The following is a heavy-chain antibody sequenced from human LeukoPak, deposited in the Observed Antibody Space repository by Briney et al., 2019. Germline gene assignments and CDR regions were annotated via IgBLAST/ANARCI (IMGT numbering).Heavy chain of an antibody. J-gene: IGHJ5*02. V-gene: IGHV4-34*01. CDR2: INHSGST. Sequence: SETLSLTCGVYGGSFSGYFWSWIRQPPGKGLEWIGEINHSGSTNYNPSLKSRVTISVDTSKNQFSLKLNSVTAADTAVYYCARRGSFWFDPWGQGTLVTVSS. CDR3: ARRGSFWFDP. D-gene: IGHD3-16*02. CDR1: GGSFSGYF.